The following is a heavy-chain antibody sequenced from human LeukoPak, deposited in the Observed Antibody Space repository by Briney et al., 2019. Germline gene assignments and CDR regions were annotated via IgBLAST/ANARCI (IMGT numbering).Heavy chain of an antibody. D-gene: IGHD1-26*01. CDR3: ARAAGGSYCLDY. CDR1: GFTFSSYS. J-gene: IGHJ4*02. V-gene: IGHV3-21*05. CDR2: ISSSGTDK. Sequence: GGSLRLSCAASGFTFSSYSMNWVRQAPGRGLEWVSYISSSGTDKYYADSVRGRFTISRDNAKNSLYLQMNSLRAEDTAVYYCARAAGGSYCLDYWGQGTLVTVSS.